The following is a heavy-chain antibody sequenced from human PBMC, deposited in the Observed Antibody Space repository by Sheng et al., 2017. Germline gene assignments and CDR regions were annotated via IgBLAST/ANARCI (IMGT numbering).Heavy chain of an antibody. CDR1: GGSFSGYY. J-gene: IGHJ6*02. CDR3: ARGGYYDSSGYYRPFYYYGMDV. CDR2: INHSGST. Sequence: QVQLQQWGAGLLKPSETLSLTCAVYGGSFSGYYWSWIRQPPGKGLEWIGEINHSGSTNYNPSLKSRVTISVDTSKNQFSLKLSSVTAADTAVYYCARGGYYDSSGYYRPFYYYGMDVWAKGHGHRLL. D-gene: IGHD3-22*01. V-gene: IGHV4-34*01.